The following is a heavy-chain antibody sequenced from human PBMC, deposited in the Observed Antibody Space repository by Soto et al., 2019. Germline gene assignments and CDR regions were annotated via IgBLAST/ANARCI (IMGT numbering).Heavy chain of an antibody. D-gene: IGHD3-22*01. J-gene: IGHJ4*02. CDR2: IYWDDDT. V-gene: IGHV2-5*02. CDR3: VHRGDYNARSGFYHPQFDY. Sequence: SGPTLVNPTQSLTLTCTFSGFSLRDSTVSVGWVRQPPGRALEWLALIYWDDDTRFTPSLQNRLTVTKDTSKNQVVLTMTNVDPEDTGTYFCVHRGDYNARSGFYHPQFDYWGPGTLVTVSS. CDR1: GFSLRDSTVS.